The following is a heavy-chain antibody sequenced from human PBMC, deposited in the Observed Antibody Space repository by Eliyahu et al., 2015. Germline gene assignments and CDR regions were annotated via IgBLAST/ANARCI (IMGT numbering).Heavy chain of an antibody. Sequence: VQXVESGGALVQPGGXXRXSCXASGXTFSRXWMNWVRQAXGKGLEWVANIKQDGSQKYYVDSVKGRFTISRDNAKNSLYLQMNSLRAEDTAVYYCAKDIGRNSWYDFDYWGQGTLVTVSS. J-gene: IGHJ4*02. CDR2: IKQDGSQK. CDR3: AKDIGRNSWYDFDY. V-gene: IGHV3-7*04. CDR1: GXTFSRXW. D-gene: IGHD6-13*01.